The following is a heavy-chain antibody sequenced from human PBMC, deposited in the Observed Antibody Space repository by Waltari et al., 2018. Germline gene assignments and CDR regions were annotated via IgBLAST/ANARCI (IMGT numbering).Heavy chain of an antibody. V-gene: IGHV3-73*01. CDR3: IRPFEMGID. J-gene: IGHJ4*02. CDR2: IRSRFNDDEP. CDR1: GLILSDYA. D-gene: IGHD7-27*01. Sequence: EVQLVESGGALVQPGGSLKLSCAASGLILSDYAIHWVRQAAGEGRGWVGRIRSRFNDDEPAYAESAQGRFTISRDDSKNTAYLEMNSLKTDDTAVYYCIRPFEMGIDWGQGTQVTVSS.